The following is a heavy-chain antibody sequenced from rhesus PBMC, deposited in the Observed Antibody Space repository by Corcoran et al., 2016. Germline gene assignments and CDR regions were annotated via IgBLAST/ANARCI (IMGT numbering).Heavy chain of an antibody. CDR1: GHTFTSYY. CDR2: ISPYNGNN. Sequence: QVQLVQSGAEIKQPGASVQLSCKASGHTFTSYYMHWVRHAPGQGLEWIGLISPYNGNNSYAQNFQGRVTITTNTSTSTGYRVLSSLRSEDTAVYYCTRGRSSSIQYFEFWGQGALVTVSS. J-gene: IGHJ1*01. V-gene: IGHV1-1*01. CDR3: TRGRSSSIQYFEF. D-gene: IGHD4-29*01.